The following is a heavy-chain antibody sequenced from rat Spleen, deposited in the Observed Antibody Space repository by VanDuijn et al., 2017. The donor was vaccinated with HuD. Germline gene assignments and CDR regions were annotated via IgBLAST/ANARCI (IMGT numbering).Heavy chain of an antibody. CDR3: SPLPGSNLDY. Sequence: EVQLVESGGGLVQPGRSLKLSCAASGFTFNNYGMAWVRQAPTKGLEWVAAFSYDGFTTYYRDSVRGRFTISSDNTKTTLYLQMDSLRSEDTATYYCSPLPGSNLDYWGQGVMVTASS. J-gene: IGHJ2*01. CDR2: FSYDGFTT. D-gene: IGHD1-4*01. V-gene: IGHV5-29*01. CDR1: GFTFNNYG.